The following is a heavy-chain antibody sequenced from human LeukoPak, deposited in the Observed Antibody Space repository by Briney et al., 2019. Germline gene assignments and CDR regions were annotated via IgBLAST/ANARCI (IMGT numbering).Heavy chain of an antibody. Sequence: ASVKVSCKASGGTFSSYTISWVRQAPGQGLEWMGRIIRILGIANYAQKFQGRVTITADKSTSTAYMELSSLRSEDTAVYYCARASAEYQLLYSVGWFDPWGQGALVTVSS. J-gene: IGHJ5*02. CDR2: IIRILGIA. CDR1: GGTFSSYT. D-gene: IGHD2-2*02. CDR3: ARASAEYQLLYSVGWFDP. V-gene: IGHV1-69*02.